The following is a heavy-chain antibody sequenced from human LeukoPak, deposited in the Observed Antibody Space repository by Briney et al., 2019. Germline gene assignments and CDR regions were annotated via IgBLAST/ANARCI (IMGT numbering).Heavy chain of an antibody. Sequence: GESLKISCHASGYNFTNHWVAWLRQRPGKGREWMGIIFPGDSDSRYGPSFEGLGTMSADKSVGTTYLQWRSLQASDTAIYYCVRHSGVSFDYWGQGTLVTVSS. J-gene: IGHJ4*02. V-gene: IGHV5-51*01. CDR2: IFPGDSDS. CDR1: GYNFTNHW. CDR3: VRHSGVSFDY.